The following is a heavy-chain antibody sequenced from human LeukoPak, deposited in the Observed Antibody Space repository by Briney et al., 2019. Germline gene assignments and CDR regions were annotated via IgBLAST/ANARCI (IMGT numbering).Heavy chain of an antibody. CDR3: ATVFPASSGWYGGSFDY. D-gene: IGHD6-19*01. CDR1: GYTFTSYD. V-gene: IGHV1-8*03. CDR2: MNPKSGNT. J-gene: IGHJ4*02. Sequence: ASVKVSCKASGYTFTSYDINWVRQATGQGLEWMGWMNPKSGNTGYAQKFQGRVTITRNTSISTAYMELSSLRSEDTAVYYCATVFPASSGWYGGSFDYWGQGTLVTVSS.